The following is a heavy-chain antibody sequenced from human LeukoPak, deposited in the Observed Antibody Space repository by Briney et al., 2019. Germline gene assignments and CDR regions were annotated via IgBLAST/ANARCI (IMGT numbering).Heavy chain of an antibody. CDR1: GGSIRDYS. CDR3: ASHFGSGFDS. CDR2: VFYTGST. D-gene: IGHD3-10*01. J-gene: IGHJ4*02. V-gene: IGHV4-59*01. Sequence: PSETLSLTCSVSGGSIRDYSWSWIRQPPGKGLECIGDVFYTGSTNFDPSLKSRITTTPNTTKNQSSLNLTSVTAADTAVYYCASHFGSGFDSWRRGRELSVSS.